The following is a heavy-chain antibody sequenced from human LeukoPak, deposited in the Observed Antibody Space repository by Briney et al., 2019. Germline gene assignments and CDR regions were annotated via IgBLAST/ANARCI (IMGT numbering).Heavy chain of an antibody. CDR2: ISITSKTI. V-gene: IGHV3-48*01. CDR1: GFTFSSND. D-gene: IGHD1-26*01. J-gene: IGHJ4*02. CDR3: ARAVGPFDY. Sequence: GGSLRLSCTGSGFTFSSNDMSWVRQPPGKGLEWVSYISITSKTIKYADSVKGRFTISRDNAKNSLYLQMNSLRAEDTAVYYCARAVGPFDYWGQGTLVTVSS.